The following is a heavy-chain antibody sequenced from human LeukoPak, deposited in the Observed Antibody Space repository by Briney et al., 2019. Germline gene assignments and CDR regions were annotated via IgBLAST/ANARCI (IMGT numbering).Heavy chain of an antibody. CDR2: IIPIFGTA. D-gene: IGHD1-7*01. V-gene: IGHV1-69*05. Sequence: SVKVSCKASGGTFSSYAISWVRQAPGQGLEWMGGIIPIFGTANYAQKFQGRVTITTDESTSTAYMELSSLRSEDTAVYYCARGPVVTGTTGNLDYWGQGTLVTVSS. CDR1: GGTFSSYA. J-gene: IGHJ4*02. CDR3: ARGPVVTGTTGNLDY.